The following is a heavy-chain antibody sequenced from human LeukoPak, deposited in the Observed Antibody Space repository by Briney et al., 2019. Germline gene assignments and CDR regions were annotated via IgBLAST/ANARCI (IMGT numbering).Heavy chain of an antibody. V-gene: IGHV3-9*01. J-gene: IGHJ3*01. D-gene: IGHD4-23*01. CDR1: GFTFDDYA. Sequence: GGSLRLSCAASGFTFDDYAMHWVRQVPGKGLEWVSGISWSSGSTGYVDSVKGRFTISRDNAKNALYLQMSSLRPEDTALYYCAKDRDYGGDADPAVFDLWGQGTIVTVSS. CDR2: ISWSSGST. CDR3: AKDRDYGGDADPAVFDL.